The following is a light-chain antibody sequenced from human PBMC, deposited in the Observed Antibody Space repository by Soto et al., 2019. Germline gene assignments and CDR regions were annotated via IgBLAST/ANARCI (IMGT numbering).Light chain of an antibody. V-gene: IGKV3-20*01. CDR1: HSVGSY. CDR3: QLYGRAPL. Sequence: EIVLTQSPATLSLSPGDRATLSCRASHSVGSYLAWYQQKRGRSPRLLIYGASLRATGIPDRFSGSGSGTDFTLTITNLEPEDFAVYFCQLYGRAPLFGPGTKVDIK. J-gene: IGKJ3*01. CDR2: GAS.